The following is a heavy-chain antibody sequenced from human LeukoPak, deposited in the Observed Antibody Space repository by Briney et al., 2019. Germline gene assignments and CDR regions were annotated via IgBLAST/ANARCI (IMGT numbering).Heavy chain of an antibody. Sequence: GGSLRLSCAASGFPFIGYEMQWVRHAPGKGLVWVSRINTDGSSTNYADPVKGRFTISRDNAKNTLYLQMNSLRAEDTGVYYCARELPREVTLDYWGQGTLVTVSS. D-gene: IGHD2-21*02. CDR1: GFPFIGYE. J-gene: IGHJ4*02. V-gene: IGHV3-74*01. CDR2: INTDGSST. CDR3: ARELPREVTLDY.